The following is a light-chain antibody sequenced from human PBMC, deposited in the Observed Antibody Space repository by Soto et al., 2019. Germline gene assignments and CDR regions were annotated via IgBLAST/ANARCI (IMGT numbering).Light chain of an antibody. CDR3: CSYAGYYTLV. CDR2: AVS. CDR1: SSDVGGYNY. Sequence: QSALTQPRSVSGSPGQSVTISCTGTSSDVGGYNYVSWYQQHPGKAPKLIIHAVSGRPSGVPDRFSGSKSGNTASLTISGLQADDEADYYCCSYAGYYTLVFGGGTKVTVL. V-gene: IGLV2-11*01. J-gene: IGLJ2*01.